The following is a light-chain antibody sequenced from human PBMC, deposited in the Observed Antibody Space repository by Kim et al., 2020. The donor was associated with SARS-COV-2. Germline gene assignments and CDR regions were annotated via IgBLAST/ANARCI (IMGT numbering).Light chain of an antibody. CDR2: AAS. Sequence: DIQMTQSPSSLSASVGARITITCRASQGINNYLAWYQQKSGEPPKLLIYAASALQSGVPSRFSGSGSGTDFTLTVTSLQPEDVATYYCQKNDSAPRTFFQGTTVEI. CDR3: QKNDSAPRT. CDR1: QGINNY. V-gene: IGKV1-27*01. J-gene: IGKJ1*01.